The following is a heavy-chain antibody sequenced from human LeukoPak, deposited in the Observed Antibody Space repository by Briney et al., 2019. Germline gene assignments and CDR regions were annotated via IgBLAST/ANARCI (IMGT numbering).Heavy chain of an antibody. CDR1: GYSISSGYY. CDR2: IYHSGST. Sequence: SETLSLTCTVSGYSISSGYYWGWIRQPPGKGLEWIGSIYHSGSTYYNPSLKSRVTISVDTSKNQISLKLSSVTAADTAVYSCARVRIATTGTYFDYWGQGTLVTVSS. J-gene: IGHJ4*02. D-gene: IGHD1-1*01. V-gene: IGHV4-38-2*02. CDR3: ARVRIATTGTYFDY.